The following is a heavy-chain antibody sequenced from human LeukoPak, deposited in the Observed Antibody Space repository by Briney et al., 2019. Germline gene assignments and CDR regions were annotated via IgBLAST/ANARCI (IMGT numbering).Heavy chain of an antibody. D-gene: IGHD1-1*01. V-gene: IGHV4-4*07. J-gene: IGHJ4*02. CDR2: INTSGIT. CDR3: ARETADLGRSLDY. CDR1: GGSISSYF. Sequence: SETLSLTCTVSGGSISSYFWSWIRQPAGKGLEWIGRINTSGITNCNPSLKSRVTMSVDTSKNQFSLNLTSVTAADTVVYYCARETADLGRSLDYWGQGTLVTVSS.